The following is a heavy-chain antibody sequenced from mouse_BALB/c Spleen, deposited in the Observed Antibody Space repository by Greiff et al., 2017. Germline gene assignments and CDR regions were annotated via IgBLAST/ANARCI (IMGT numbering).Heavy chain of an antibody. CDR3: ARSYYRYDEGFAY. CDR1: GFTFSSYG. CDR2: ISSGGSYT. V-gene: IGHV5-6*01. Sequence: EVQRVESGGDLVKPGGSLKLSCAASGFTFSSYGMSWVRQTPDKRLEWVATISSGGSYTYYPDSVKGRFTISRDNAKNTLYLQMSSLKSEDTAMYYCARSYYRYDEGFAYWGQGTLVTVSA. J-gene: IGHJ3*01. D-gene: IGHD2-14*01.